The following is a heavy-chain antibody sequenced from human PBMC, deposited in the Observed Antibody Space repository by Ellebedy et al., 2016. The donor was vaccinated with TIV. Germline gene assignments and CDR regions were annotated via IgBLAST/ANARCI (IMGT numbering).Heavy chain of an antibody. CDR3: VRGPSAYGSEYFDY. Sequence: SETLSLXXAVYGGSFSGYYWSWIRQPPGKGLEWIGEINHSGSTNYNPSLKSRVTISVDTSKNQFSLKLSSVTAADTAVYYCVRGPSAYGSEYFDYWGQGTLVTVSS. CDR2: INHSGST. CDR1: GGSFSGYY. J-gene: IGHJ4*02. D-gene: IGHD3-10*01. V-gene: IGHV4-34*01.